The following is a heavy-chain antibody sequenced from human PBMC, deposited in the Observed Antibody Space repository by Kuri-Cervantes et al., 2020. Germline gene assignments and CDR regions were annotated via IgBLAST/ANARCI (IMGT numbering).Heavy chain of an antibody. D-gene: IGHD2/OR15-2a*01. V-gene: IGHV3-21*01. J-gene: IGHJ4*02. Sequence: GESLKISCAASGFTFSSYSMNWVRQAPGKGLEWVSSISSSSSYIYYADSVKGRFTISRDNAKNSLYLQMNSLRAEDTAVYYCARGSMGRTYFDYWDQGTLVTVSS. CDR3: ARGSMGRTYFDY. CDR1: GFTFSSYS. CDR2: ISSSSSYI.